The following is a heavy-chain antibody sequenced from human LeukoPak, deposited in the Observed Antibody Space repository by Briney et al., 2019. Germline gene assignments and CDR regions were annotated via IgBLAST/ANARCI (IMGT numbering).Heavy chain of an antibody. CDR3: AVLSATSHRDDY. CDR1: GFSFDDYA. CDR2: ITRDSGGM. Sequence: GRSLRLSCAASGFSFDDYAMYWVRQFPGKGLEWVSGITRDSGGMGYADSVKGRFTISRDNAKNSLYLQMNSLRGEDTALYYCAVLSATSHRDDYWGQGTLVTVSS. V-gene: IGHV3-9*01. J-gene: IGHJ4*02. D-gene: IGHD2-2*01.